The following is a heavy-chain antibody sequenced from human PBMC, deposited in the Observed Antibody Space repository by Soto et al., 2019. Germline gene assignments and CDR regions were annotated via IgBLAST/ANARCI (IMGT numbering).Heavy chain of an antibody. D-gene: IGHD1-26*01. J-gene: IGHJ5*02. Sequence: QVQLVESGGGVVQPGRSLRLSCAASGFTFSSYGMHWVRQAPGKGLEWVAVISYDGSNKYYADSVKGRFTISRDNSKNTLYLQMNSLRAEDTAVYYCAKGPKWEPILVWFDPWGQGTLVTVSS. V-gene: IGHV3-30*18. CDR1: GFTFSSYG. CDR2: ISYDGSNK. CDR3: AKGPKWEPILVWFDP.